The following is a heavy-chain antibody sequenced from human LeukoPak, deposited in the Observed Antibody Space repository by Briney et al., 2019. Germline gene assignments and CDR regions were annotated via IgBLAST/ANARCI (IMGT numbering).Heavy chain of an antibody. V-gene: IGHV1-69*13. J-gene: IGHJ6*03. D-gene: IGHD2-15*01. CDR1: GGNFGSYA. Sequence: ASVKVSCKASGGNFGSYAINWVRQAPGQGLEWMGGIIPVFAIANYAQKFQGRVTITADESTSTAYMELSSLRSEDTAVYYCARCGGGTTCPSYYYFYMDVWGKGTTVIVSS. CDR3: ARCGGGTTCPSYYYFYMDV. CDR2: IIPVFAIA.